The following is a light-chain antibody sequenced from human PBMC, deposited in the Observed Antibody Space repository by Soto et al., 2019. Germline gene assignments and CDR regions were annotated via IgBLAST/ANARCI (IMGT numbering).Light chain of an antibody. CDR2: AAS. CDR3: QQSYSNLYT. V-gene: IGKV1-39*01. J-gene: IGKJ5*01. Sequence: DIQMTQSPSSLSASVGDRVTITCRASQSISSYLTWYQQKPGKVPKLLIYAASSLQTGVPSRFSGSGSGTDFTLTISSLQPEDVATYYCQQSYSNLYTFGQGTRLEIK. CDR1: QSISSY.